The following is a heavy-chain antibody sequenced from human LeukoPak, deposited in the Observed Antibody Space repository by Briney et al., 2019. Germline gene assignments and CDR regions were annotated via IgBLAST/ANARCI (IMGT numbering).Heavy chain of an antibody. Sequence: PSETLSLTCAVSGYSITSGYYWGWIRQPPGKGLEWIGSIYHSGSTYYNPSLKSRVTISVDTSKNQFSLKLSSVTAADTAVYYCARLTNGSYRHYYYHMDVWGKGTTVTVSS. CDR1: GYSITSGYY. CDR3: ARLTNGSYRHYYYHMDV. CDR2: IYHSGST. V-gene: IGHV4-38-2*01. J-gene: IGHJ6*03. D-gene: IGHD1-26*01.